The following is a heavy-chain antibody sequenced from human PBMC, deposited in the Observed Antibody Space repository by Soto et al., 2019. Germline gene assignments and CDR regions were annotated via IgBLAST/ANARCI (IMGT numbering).Heavy chain of an antibody. CDR2: IDPSDSYT. V-gene: IGHV5-10-1*01. D-gene: IGHD1-7*01. J-gene: IGHJ6*02. Sequence: GESLKISCKGSGYSFTSYWISWVRQMPGKGLEWMGRIDPSDSYTNYSPSFQGHVTISADKSISTACLQWSSLKASDTAMYYCARTHITGTGFYYGLDVWGQGTTVTVSS. CDR1: GYSFTSYW. CDR3: ARTHITGTGFYYGLDV.